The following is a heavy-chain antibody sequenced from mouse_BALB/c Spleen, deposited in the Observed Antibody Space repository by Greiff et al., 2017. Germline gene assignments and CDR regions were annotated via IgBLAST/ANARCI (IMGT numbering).Heavy chain of an antibody. CDR1: GYTFTEYI. CDR2: FYPGSGSI. Sequence: QVQLQQSGAELVKPGASVKLSCKASGYTFTEYIIHWVKQRPGQGLEWIGWFYPGSGSIKYNEKFKDKATLTADKSSSTVYMELSRMTSEDSAVYFCAGDEDRTGSAWFAYWGQGTLVTVSA. J-gene: IGHJ3*01. CDR3: AGDEDRTGSAWFAY. V-gene: IGHV1-62-2*01. D-gene: IGHD4-1*01.